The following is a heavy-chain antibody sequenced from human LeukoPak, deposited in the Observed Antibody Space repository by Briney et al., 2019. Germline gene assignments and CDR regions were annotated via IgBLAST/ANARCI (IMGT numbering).Heavy chain of an antibody. CDR1: VGSFSGYY. Sequence: SGTLSLTCAVYVGSFSGYYWSWIRHPPGKGLEWIGEINHSGSTNYNPSLKSRVTISVDTSKNQFSLKLSSVTAADTAVYYCAGYYGSGSYYGWFDPWGQGTLVTVSS. J-gene: IGHJ5*02. V-gene: IGHV4-34*01. CDR3: AGYYGSGSYYGWFDP. D-gene: IGHD3-10*01. CDR2: INHSGST.